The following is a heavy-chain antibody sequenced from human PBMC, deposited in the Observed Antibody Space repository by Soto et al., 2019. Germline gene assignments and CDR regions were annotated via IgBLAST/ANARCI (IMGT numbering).Heavy chain of an antibody. CDR1: GGTFSSYA. Sequence: GASVKVSCKASGGTFSSYAISWVRQAPGQGLEWMGGIIPIFGTANYAQKFQGRVTTTADESTSTAYMELSSLRSEDTAVYYCARASRIRYFDWLFPQELNWFDPWGQGTLVTVSS. CDR3: ARASRIRYFDWLFPQELNWFDP. J-gene: IGHJ5*02. CDR2: IIPIFGTA. V-gene: IGHV1-69*13. D-gene: IGHD3-9*01.